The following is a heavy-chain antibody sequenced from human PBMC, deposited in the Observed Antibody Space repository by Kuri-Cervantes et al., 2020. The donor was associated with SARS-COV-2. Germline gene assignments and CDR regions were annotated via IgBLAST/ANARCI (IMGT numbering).Heavy chain of an antibody. J-gene: IGHJ5*02. Sequence: GESLKISCAASGFTFSDYYMSWIRQAPGKGLEWVSYISSSGSTIYYADSVKGRFTISRDNAKNSLYLQMNSLRAEDTAVYYCAKELYSSSWYPWFDPWGQGTLVTVSS. D-gene: IGHD6-13*01. V-gene: IGHV3-11*04. CDR2: ISSSGSTI. CDR3: AKELYSSSWYPWFDP. CDR1: GFTFSDYY.